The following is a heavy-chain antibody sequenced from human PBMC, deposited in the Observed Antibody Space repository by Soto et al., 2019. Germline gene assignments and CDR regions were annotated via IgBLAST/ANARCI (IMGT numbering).Heavy chain of an antibody. V-gene: IGHV4-4*07. CDR2: IYTSGST. CDR1: GGSISSYY. J-gene: IGHJ4*02. CDR3: ARGGSGYYYFSFPFDY. D-gene: IGHD3-22*01. Sequence: SETLSLTCTVSGGSISSYYWSWIRQPAGKGLGWIGRIYTSGSTNYNPSLKSRVTMSVDTSKNQFSLKLSSVTAADTAVYYCARGGSGYYYFSFPFDYWGQGTLVTVSS.